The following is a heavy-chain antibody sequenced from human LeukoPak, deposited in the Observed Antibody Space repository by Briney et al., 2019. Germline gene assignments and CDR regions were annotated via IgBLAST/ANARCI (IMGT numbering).Heavy chain of an antibody. J-gene: IGHJ4*02. V-gene: IGHV4-31*03. CDR2: IYYSGST. CDR3: ARVRSGIGGYEVDC. D-gene: IGHD3-22*01. Sequence: SQTLSLTCTVSGGSISSGLYYWHWIRQHPGKGLEWIGNIYYSGSTYYNPSLKSRVIISVDTSKNQFSLELTSMTAADTAVYYCARVRSGIGGYEVDCWGQGTLVTVSS. CDR1: GGSISSGLYY.